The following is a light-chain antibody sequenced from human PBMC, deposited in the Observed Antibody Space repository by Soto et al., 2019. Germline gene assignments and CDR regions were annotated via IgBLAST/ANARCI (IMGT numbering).Light chain of an antibody. J-gene: IGKJ1*01. Sequence: EIVLTQSPGTLSLSPGERATLSCRASQTISRYLAWYQQKPGQAPRLLIYDASNRATGIPARFSGSGSGTDFTLTISSLETEDFATYYCQQYNSSPWTFGQGTKVEIK. V-gene: IGKV3-11*01. CDR3: QQYNSSPWT. CDR1: QTISRY. CDR2: DAS.